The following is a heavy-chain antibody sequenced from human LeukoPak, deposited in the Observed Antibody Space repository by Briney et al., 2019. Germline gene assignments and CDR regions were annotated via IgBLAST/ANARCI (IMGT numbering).Heavy chain of an antibody. CDR2: IYYSGST. Sequence: PSQTLSLTCTVSGGSISSGGYYWSWIRQHPGKGLDWIGYIYYSGSTDYNPSLKSRVTISVDTSENQFSLKLSSVTAADTAVYYCARDCSGGSCYFDYWGQGTLVTVSS. CDR3: ARDCSGGSCYFDY. CDR1: GGSISSGGYY. V-gene: IGHV4-31*03. D-gene: IGHD2-15*01. J-gene: IGHJ4*02.